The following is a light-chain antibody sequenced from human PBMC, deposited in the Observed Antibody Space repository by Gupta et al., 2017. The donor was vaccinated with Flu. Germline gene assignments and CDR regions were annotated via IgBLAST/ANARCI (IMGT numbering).Light chain of an antibody. Sequence: DIQMTQSPSSLSAAVGDRVTITCRASQSITRYLNWYQQKPGAVPRVVIYHASKLQSGVPSRFSGSGSASDYALTIISLQPEVSGTYYCQQSYSTSYSFGQGTKLEIK. CDR2: HAS. CDR3: QQSYSTSYS. J-gene: IGKJ2*03. CDR1: QSITRY. V-gene: IGKV1-39*01.